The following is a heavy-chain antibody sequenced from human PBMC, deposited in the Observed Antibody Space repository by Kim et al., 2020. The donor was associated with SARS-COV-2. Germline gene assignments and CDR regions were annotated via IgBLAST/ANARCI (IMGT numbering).Heavy chain of an antibody. CDR2: IYYSGST. D-gene: IGHD2-2*01. J-gene: IGHJ5*02. Sequence: SETLSLTCTVSGGSISSDYWSWIRQPPGKGLEWIAYIYYSGSTNYNPSLKSRVTISVDTSKNQFSLKLTPVTAADTAMYYCARASRYCSSTSCWGFDPWGQGTLVTVSS. CDR3: ARASRYCSSTSCWGFDP. V-gene: IGHV4-59*01. CDR1: GGSISSDY.